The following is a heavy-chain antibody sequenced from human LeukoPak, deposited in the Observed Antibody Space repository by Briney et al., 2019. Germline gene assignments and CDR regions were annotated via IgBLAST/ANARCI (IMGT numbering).Heavy chain of an antibody. J-gene: IGHJ6*04. CDR1: GFTFSSYW. D-gene: IGHD5-12*01. V-gene: IGHV3-7*03. CDR3: ARCRAGYSGYDFDLATYYYYYYGMDV. Sequence: GGSLRLSCAASGFTFSSYWMSWVRQAPGKGLEWVANIKQDGSEKYYVDSVKGRFTISRDNAKNSLYLQMNSLRAEDTAVYYCARCRAGYSGYDFDLATYYYYYYGMDVWGKGTTVTVSS. CDR2: IKQDGSEK.